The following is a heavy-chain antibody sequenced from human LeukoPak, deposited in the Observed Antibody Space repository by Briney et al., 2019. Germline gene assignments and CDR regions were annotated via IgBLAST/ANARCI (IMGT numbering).Heavy chain of an antibody. V-gene: IGHV3-33*08. D-gene: IGHD4-23*01. CDR1: GCTFSSYA. J-gene: IGHJ4*02. CDR3: ARWGDGKKFDY. CDR2: IWYDGSNK. Sequence: GGSLRLSCAASGCTFSSYAMHWVRQAPGKGLEWVAVIWYDGSNKYYADSVKGRFTISRDNSKNTLYLEMNSLRAEDTAVYFCARWGDGKKFDYWGQGTLVTVSS.